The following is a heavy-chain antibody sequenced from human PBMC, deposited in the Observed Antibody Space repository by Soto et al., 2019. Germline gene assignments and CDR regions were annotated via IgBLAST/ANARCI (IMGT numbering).Heavy chain of an antibody. CDR1: GFTITTYA. CDR2: IAHDGGFE. Sequence: QVQLVESGGGVVQPGRSLRLSCAVSGFTITTYAMHWVRQAPGRGLEWVAVIAHDGGFEYYADSVKGRFTIFRDTSRNTMYLQMTSLRTEDTSVYYCAKEGSAFAIWGQGTMVTVSS. J-gene: IGHJ3*02. D-gene: IGHD3-10*01. CDR3: AKEGSAFAI. V-gene: IGHV3-30*18.